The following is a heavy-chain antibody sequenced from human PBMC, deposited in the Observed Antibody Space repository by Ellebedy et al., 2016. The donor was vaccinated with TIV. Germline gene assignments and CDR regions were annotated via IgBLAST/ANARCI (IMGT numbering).Heavy chain of an antibody. CDR3: VKDRGMGYVWGSLGLFDY. D-gene: IGHD3-16*01. CDR2: ISLDGSHT. J-gene: IGHJ4*02. V-gene: IGHV3-30*18. CDR1: GFTFSSYG. Sequence: GGSLRLSCAASGFTFSSYGIHWVRQAPGKGLEWVAIISLDGSHTYYADSVKGRFTISRDNSKNTLYLQMNSLRAEDTAVYYCVKDRGMGYVWGSLGLFDYWGQGTLVTVSS.